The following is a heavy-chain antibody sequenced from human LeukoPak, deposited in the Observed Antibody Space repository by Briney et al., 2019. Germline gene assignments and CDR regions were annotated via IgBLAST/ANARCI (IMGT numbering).Heavy chain of an antibody. Sequence: PGGSLRLSCAASGLTFSNYAVGWVRQAPGRGLEWVSAISNSGGRTYYADSVKGRFTISRDNSKNTLYLQMNSLRDDDAGVYYCAKRMGYDFSHFDYWGQGALVTVSS. CDR1: GLTFSNYA. D-gene: IGHD2/OR15-2a*01. CDR3: AKRMGYDFSHFDY. V-gene: IGHV3-23*01. J-gene: IGHJ4*02. CDR2: ISNSGGRT.